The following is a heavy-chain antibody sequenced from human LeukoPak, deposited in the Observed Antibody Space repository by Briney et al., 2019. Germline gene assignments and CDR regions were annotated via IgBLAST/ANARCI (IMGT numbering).Heavy chain of an antibody. Sequence: ASVKVSCKASGYTFTSYGISWVRQAPGQGLEWMGWINPNSGGTNYAQKFQGRVTMTRDTSISTAYMELSRLRSDDTAVYYCAREQWLTNWFDPWGQGTLVTVSS. CDR2: INPNSGGT. CDR1: GYTFTSYG. V-gene: IGHV1-2*02. J-gene: IGHJ5*02. CDR3: AREQWLTNWFDP. D-gene: IGHD6-19*01.